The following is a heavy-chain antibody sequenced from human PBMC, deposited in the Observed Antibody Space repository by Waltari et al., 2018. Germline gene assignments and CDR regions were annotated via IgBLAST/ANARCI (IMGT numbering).Heavy chain of an antibody. CDR1: GFTFSTYA. D-gene: IGHD3-10*01. J-gene: IGHJ6*03. CDR2: CLGCCPTS. Sequence: EARLEESGGGLEQPGKSLRLSCSASGFTFSTYAMTWVRQAPGRGFEGGYACLGCCPTSLYADSAKGPVLLSRDNSKGTLFLRLNSLGGDDTARYFCSKGIRATATYFYMDVWGKGTTVTVSS. CDR3: SKGIRATATYFYMDV. V-gene: IGHV3-23*04.